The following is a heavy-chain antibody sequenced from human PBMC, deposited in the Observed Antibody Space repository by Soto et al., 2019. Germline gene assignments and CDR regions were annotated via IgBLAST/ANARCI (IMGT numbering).Heavy chain of an antibody. CDR3: ARDVVYSSGYYSGWFDP. CDR2: IIPIFGTA. V-gene: IGHV1-69*13. CDR1: GGTFSSYA. Sequence: VKVSCKASGGTFSSYAISWVRQAPGQGLEWMGGIIPIFGTANYAQKFQGRVTITADESTSTAYMELSSLRSEDTAVYYCARDVVYSSGYYSGWFDPWGQGTLVTVSS. D-gene: IGHD3-22*01. J-gene: IGHJ5*02.